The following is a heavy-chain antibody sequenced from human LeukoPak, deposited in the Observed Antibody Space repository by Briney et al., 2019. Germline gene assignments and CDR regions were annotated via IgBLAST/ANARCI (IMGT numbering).Heavy chain of an antibody. D-gene: IGHD6-19*01. CDR1: GFTFSSHG. CDR2: IWYDGSNK. V-gene: IGHV3-33*01. Sequence: GRSLRLSCAASGFTFSSHGMHWVRQAPGKGLEWVAVIWYDGSNKYYADSVKGRFTISRDNSKNTLYLQMNSLRAEDTAVYYCARESGIAVADSFDYWGQGTLATVSS. J-gene: IGHJ4*02. CDR3: ARESGIAVADSFDY.